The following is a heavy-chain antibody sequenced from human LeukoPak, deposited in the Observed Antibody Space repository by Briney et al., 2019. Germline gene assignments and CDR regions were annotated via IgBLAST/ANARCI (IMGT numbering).Heavy chain of an antibody. Sequence: ASVKVSCKASGYTFTSYYMHWVRQAPGQGLEWMGIINPSGGSTSYAQKFQGRVTMTRDTSTSTVYMELSSLRSEDTAVYYCATARQDIVVVPAAMGGYYYYGMDVWGQGTTVTVSS. V-gene: IGHV1-46*01. J-gene: IGHJ6*02. CDR2: INPSGGST. CDR1: GYTFTSYY. CDR3: ATARQDIVVVPAAMGGYYYYGMDV. D-gene: IGHD2-2*01.